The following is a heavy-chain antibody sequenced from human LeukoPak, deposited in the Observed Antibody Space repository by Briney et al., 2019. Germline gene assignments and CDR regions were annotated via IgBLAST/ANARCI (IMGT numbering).Heavy chain of an antibody. Sequence: ASVKVSCKASGYTFTSYYMHWVRQAPGQGLEWMGIINPNSGSTNYAQKFQGRVTMTRDTSTSAVYMELSSLKSVDTAVYYCAKSPPIWFGELLFMNPLDYWGQGTLVTVSS. J-gene: IGHJ4*02. CDR2: INPNSGST. D-gene: IGHD3-10*01. CDR1: GYTFTSYY. CDR3: AKSPPIWFGELLFMNPLDY. V-gene: IGHV1-46*01.